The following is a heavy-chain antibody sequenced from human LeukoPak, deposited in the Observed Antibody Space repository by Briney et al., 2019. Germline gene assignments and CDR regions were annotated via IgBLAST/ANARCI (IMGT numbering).Heavy chain of an antibody. V-gene: IGHV4-59*12. CDR1: GFTFSSYA. D-gene: IGHD6-19*01. Sequence: KPGGSLRLSCAASGFTFSSYAMSWIRQSPGKGLEWIGYIYYSGSTNYNPSLKSRVTISVDTSKNQFSLKLSSVTAADTAVYYCARGLSIAVAGPNEEDAFDIWGQGTMVTVSS. J-gene: IGHJ3*02. CDR3: ARGLSIAVAGPNEEDAFDI. CDR2: IYYSGST.